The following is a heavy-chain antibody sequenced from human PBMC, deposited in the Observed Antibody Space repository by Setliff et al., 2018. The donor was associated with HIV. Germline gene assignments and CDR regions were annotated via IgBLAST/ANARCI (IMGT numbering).Heavy chain of an antibody. D-gene: IGHD3-3*01. V-gene: IGHV4-34*01. CDR1: GGSFSGYY. CDR2: INHSGST. CDR3: ARGAVATYYNFWSGLKGAFDI. J-gene: IGHJ3*02. Sequence: NPSETLSLTCAVYGGSFSGYYWSWIRQPPGKGLEWIGEINHSGSTNYNPSLKSRVTISVDTSKNQFSLKLSSVTAADTAAYYCARGAVATYYNFWSGLKGAFDIWGQGTMVTVSS.